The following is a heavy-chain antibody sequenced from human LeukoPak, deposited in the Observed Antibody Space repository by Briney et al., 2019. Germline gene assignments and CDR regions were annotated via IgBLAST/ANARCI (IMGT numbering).Heavy chain of an antibody. CDR1: GFTFSSYS. V-gene: IGHV3-21*01. D-gene: IGHD5-24*01. J-gene: IGHJ4*02. CDR3: ANSPSRDGYPTGY. CDR2: ISSSSSYI. Sequence: PGGSLRLSCAASGFTFSSYSMNWVRQAPGKGLEWVSSISSSSSYIYYADSVKGRFTISRDNAKNSLYLQMHSLRAEDTAVYYCANSPSRDGYPTGYWGQGTLVTVSS.